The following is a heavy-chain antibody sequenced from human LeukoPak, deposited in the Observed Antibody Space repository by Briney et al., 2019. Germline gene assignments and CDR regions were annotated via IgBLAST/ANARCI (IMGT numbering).Heavy chain of an antibody. V-gene: IGHV3-30*03. CDR3: ARVFQNYSGRWGYYYYYGMDV. D-gene: IGHD1-26*01. Sequence: PGRSLRLSCAASGFTFSSYGMHWVRQAPGKGLEWVAVISYDGSNKYYADSVKGRFTISRDNSKNTLYLQMNSLRAEDTAVYYCARVFQNYSGRWGYYYYYGMDVWGQGTTVTVSS. CDR1: GFTFSSYG. CDR2: ISYDGSNK. J-gene: IGHJ6*02.